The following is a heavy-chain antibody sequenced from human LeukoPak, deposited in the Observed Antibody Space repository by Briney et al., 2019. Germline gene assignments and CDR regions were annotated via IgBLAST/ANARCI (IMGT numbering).Heavy chain of an antibody. D-gene: IGHD4-11*01. V-gene: IGHV1-2*02. Sequence: ASVKVSCKASGYTFTGYYMHWVRQAPGQGLEWMGWINPNSGGTNYAQKFQGRVTMTRDTSISTAYMELSRLRSDDTAVYYCARDRNRLQGWFDPWGQGTLVTVSP. CDR3: ARDRNRLQGWFDP. J-gene: IGHJ5*02. CDR2: INPNSGGT. CDR1: GYTFTGYY.